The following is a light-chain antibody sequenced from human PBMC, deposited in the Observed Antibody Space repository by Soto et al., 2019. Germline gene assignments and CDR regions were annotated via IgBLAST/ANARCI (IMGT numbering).Light chain of an antibody. CDR3: SSYTRSSTHV. CDR1: SSDVGGYNY. Sequence: QSVLTQPASVSGSPGQSTTISCTGTSSDVGGYNYVSWYQQHPGKAPKLMIYDVNNRPSGVSNRFSGSKSGNTASLTISGLQAEDAADYYCSSYTRSSTHVFGGGTKLTVL. V-gene: IGLV2-14*01. CDR2: DVN. J-gene: IGLJ2*01.